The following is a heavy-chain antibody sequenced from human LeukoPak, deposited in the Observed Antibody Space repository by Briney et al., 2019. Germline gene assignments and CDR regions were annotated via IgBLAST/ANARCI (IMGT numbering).Heavy chain of an antibody. CDR3: ARGYSYRADAFDI. D-gene: IGHD5-18*01. CDR1: GGSISSYY. J-gene: IGHJ3*02. CDR2: IYYSGST. Sequence: SETLSLTCTVSGGSISSYYWSWIRQPPGKGLEWIGYIYYSGSTNYNPSLKGRVTISVDTSKNQFSLKLSSVTAADTAVYYCARGYSYRADAFDISGQGTMVTVSS. V-gene: IGHV4-59*01.